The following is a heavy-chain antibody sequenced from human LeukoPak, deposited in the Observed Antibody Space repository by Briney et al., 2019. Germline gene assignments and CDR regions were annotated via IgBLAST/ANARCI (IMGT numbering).Heavy chain of an antibody. Sequence: GGSLRLSCAASGFTLSSYSMNWVRQAPGKGLEWISYISSSSSLIYYADSVKGRFTISRDNAKNSLYLQMNSLRAEDTAVYYCAKGTMARGFDYWGQGTLVTVSS. CDR3: AKGTMARGFDY. V-gene: IGHV3-48*01. CDR2: ISSSSSLI. CDR1: GFTLSSYS. J-gene: IGHJ4*02. D-gene: IGHD3-10*01.